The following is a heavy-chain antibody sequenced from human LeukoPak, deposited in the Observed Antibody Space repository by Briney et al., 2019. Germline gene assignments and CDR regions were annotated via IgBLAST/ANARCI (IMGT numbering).Heavy chain of an antibody. V-gene: IGHV1-46*01. CDR2: INPSGGST. D-gene: IGHD6-19*01. J-gene: IGHJ4*02. CDR1: GYTFTSYY. CDR3: ARSSGWYLTLDY. Sequence: ASVKVSCKASGYTFTSYYMHWVRQAPGQGLEWMGIINPSGGSTSYAQKFQGRVTMTRDMSTSTVYMELSSLRSEDTAVYYCARSSGWYLTLDYWGQGTLVTVSS.